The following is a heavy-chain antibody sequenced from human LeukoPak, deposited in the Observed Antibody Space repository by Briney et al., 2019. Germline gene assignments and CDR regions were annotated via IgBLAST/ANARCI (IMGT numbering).Heavy chain of an antibody. V-gene: IGHV3-23*01. CDR1: GFTLSRFF. D-gene: IGHD3-10*01. Sequence: AGGALRISCGASGFTLSRFFIKLGRPAPGEGVGGGSTLCTSGAATYYADSVKGRFTISRDNSQNTLYLQMNSLRAEDTAVYYCAKKGYAGSGTYSYYFDYWGQGALVTVSS. J-gene: IGHJ4*02. CDR2: LCTSGAAT. CDR3: AKKGYAGSGTYSYYFDY.